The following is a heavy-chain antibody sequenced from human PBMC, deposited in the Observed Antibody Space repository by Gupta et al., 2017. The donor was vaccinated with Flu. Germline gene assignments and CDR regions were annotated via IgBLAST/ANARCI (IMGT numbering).Heavy chain of an antibody. Sequence: SNSIRYRDSVEGRFTISRDNAKNSLYLQMNSLRAEDTALYYCAKDIQYYDSFDHYFDNWGQGTVVTVSS. D-gene: IGHD3-16*01. J-gene: IGHJ4*02. V-gene: IGHV3-9*01. CDR2: SNSI. CDR3: AKDIQYYDSFDHYFDN.